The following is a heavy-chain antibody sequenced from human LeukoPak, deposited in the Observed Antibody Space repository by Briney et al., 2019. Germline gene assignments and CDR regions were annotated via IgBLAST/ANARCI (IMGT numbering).Heavy chain of an antibody. V-gene: IGHV3-23*01. CDR2: ISGSGDRT. CDR1: GFSFANSV. D-gene: IGHD6-13*01. Sequence: GGSLRPSCAASGFSFANSVISWIRQAPGKGPEWVSAISGSGDRTDYADSVRGRFTISRDNSKSTLYLQMNSLRVEDTAIYYCAIREPIGYWGQGSLVTVSP. CDR3: AIREPIGY. J-gene: IGHJ4*02.